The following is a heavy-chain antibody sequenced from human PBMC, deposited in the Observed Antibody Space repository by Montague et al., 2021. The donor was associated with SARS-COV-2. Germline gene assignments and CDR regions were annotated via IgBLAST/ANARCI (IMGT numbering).Heavy chain of an antibody. J-gene: IGHJ4*02. D-gene: IGHD5-12*01. V-gene: IGHV4-4*07. CDR2: ISFCGGI. CDR1: GYISGYY. CDR3: ARQYIGYNRRFDY. Sequence: SETLSLTCTVSGYISGYYWTWIWQSDGKGLEWIWRISFCGGIDYNASLKSRVTMSLDTSKIQLSLKLSSVTAADTAVYYCARQYIGYNRRFDYWGQGVLVTVSP.